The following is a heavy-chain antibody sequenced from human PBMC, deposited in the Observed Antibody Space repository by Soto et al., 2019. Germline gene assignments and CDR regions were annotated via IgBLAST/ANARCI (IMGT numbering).Heavy chain of an antibody. CDR2: IDSDGRNT. D-gene: IGHD3-22*01. CDR1: DFSFSTSW. J-gene: IGHJ4*02. V-gene: IGHV3-74*01. Sequence: EVHLVESGGGLVQPGGSLRLSCVASDFSFSTSWMHWVRQAPGKGLVWVSRIDSDGRNTHYADSVRGRFIISRDNAKNTVYLQMNSLRAEDTAVYFCASRRHSDYGYWGQGILVAVSS. CDR3: ASRRHSDYGY.